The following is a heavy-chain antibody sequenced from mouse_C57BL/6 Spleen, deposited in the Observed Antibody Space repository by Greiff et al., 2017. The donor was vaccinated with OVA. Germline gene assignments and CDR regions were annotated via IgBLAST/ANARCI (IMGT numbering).Heavy chain of an antibody. V-gene: IGHV1-82*01. CDR3: ARSLLPDYYAMDC. Sequence: VQLVESGPELVKPGASVKISCKASGYAFSSSWMNWVKQRPGKGLEWIGRIYPGDGDTNYNGKFKGKATLTADKSSSTAYMQLSSLTSEDSAVYFCARSLLPDYYAMDCWGQGTSVTVSS. J-gene: IGHJ4*01. CDR2: IYPGDGDT. D-gene: IGHD2-1*01. CDR1: GYAFSSSW.